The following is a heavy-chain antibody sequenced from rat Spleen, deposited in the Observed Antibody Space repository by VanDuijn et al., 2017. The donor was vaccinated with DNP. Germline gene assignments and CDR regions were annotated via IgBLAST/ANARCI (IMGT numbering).Heavy chain of an antibody. Sequence: EVQLQESGSGLVKPSQSLSLTCSVTGYSITSNYWGWIRKFPGNKMEYIGHISYSGSTNYNPSLRSRISITRDTSNNQFFLQLNSVSTEDTATYYCTRTLMYTTYHYYAPLDAWGQGTSVTVSS. J-gene: IGHJ4*01. CDR3: TRTLMYTTYHYYAPLDA. CDR1: GYSITSNY. D-gene: IGHD1-6*01. V-gene: IGHV3-1*01. CDR2: ISYSGST.